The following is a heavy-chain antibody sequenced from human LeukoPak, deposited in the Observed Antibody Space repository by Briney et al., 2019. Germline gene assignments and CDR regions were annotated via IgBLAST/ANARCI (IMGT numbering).Heavy chain of an antibody. V-gene: IGHV4-38-2*02. J-gene: IGHJ4*02. D-gene: IGHD3-22*01. Sequence: SETLSLTCTVSGYSISSGYYWGWIRQPPGKGLEWIGSIYHSGSTYYNPSLKSRVTISADTSKNQFSLKLSSVTAADTAVYYCARSPDYYDREGNFDYRGQGTLVTVSS. CDR3: ARSPDYYDREGNFDY. CDR2: IYHSGST. CDR1: GYSISSGYY.